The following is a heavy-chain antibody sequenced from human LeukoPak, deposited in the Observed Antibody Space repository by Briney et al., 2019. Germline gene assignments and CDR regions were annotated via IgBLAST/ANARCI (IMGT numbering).Heavy chain of an antibody. J-gene: IGHJ4*02. CDR3: ARLNSGFEDYYFDD. V-gene: IGHV4-39*01. CDR2: IYYTGST. D-gene: IGHD3-22*01. Sequence: SETLSLTCTVSGGPLTRSLSYWGWIRRPPGKGLEWIGNIYYTGSTDYSPSFESRAAMSVDASKNQFSLQLRSVTAADTAVYYCARLNSGFEDYYFDDWGQGTLVTVSS. CDR1: GGPLTRSLSY.